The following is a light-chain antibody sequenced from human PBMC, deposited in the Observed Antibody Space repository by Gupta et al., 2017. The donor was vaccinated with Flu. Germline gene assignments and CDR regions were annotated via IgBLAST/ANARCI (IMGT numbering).Light chain of an antibody. CDR1: QSISTY. J-gene: IGKJ4*01. CDR2: DAS. Sequence: DIRMTQSPSSLSAFVGDTVTITCRASQSISTYVNWYQQKVGQAPRLLIQDASSLQGGVPSRFSGSGSGTDFTLTISSLQPEDFANYYCQQSYTAPPYFGGGTKVEIK. CDR3: QQSYTAPPY. V-gene: IGKV1-39*01.